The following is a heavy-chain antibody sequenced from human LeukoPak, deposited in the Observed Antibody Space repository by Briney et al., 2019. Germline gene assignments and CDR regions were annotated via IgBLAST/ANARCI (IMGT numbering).Heavy chain of an antibody. J-gene: IGHJ5*02. D-gene: IGHD3-10*01. V-gene: IGHV1-2*02. CDR1: GYTFTGYY. CDR2: INPNSGGT. CDR3: ARDSPAQLLWFGELLVYNWFDP. Sequence: GASVKVSCKASGYTFTGYYMHWVRQAPGQGLEWRGWINPNSGGTNYAQKLQGRVTMTTDTSTSTAYMELRSLRSDDTAVYYCARDSPAQLLWFGELLVYNWFDPWGQGTLVTVSS.